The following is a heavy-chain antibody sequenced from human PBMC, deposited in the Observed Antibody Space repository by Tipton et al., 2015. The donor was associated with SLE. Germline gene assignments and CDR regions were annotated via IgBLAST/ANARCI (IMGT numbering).Heavy chain of an antibody. CDR3: AREEIYSSSWNDAFDI. Sequence: SLRLSCAASGFTFSNYAMNWVRQAPGKGLEWVAVISYDGSNKYYADSVKGRFTISRDNSKNTLYLQMNSLRAEDTAVYYCAREEIYSSSWNDAFDIWGQGTMVTVSS. D-gene: IGHD6-13*01. CDR2: ISYDGSNK. CDR1: GFTFSNYA. J-gene: IGHJ3*02. V-gene: IGHV3-30*04.